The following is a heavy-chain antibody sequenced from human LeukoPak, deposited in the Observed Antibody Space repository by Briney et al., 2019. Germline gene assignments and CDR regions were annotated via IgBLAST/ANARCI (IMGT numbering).Heavy chain of an antibody. CDR2: VWYDGNNK. V-gene: IGHV3-33*01. D-gene: IGHD6-13*01. CDR1: GFTFRSYG. CDR3: ARGSGAAAGAFDY. J-gene: IGHJ4*02. Sequence: AGGSPRLSCAASGFTFRSYGMHWVRQAPGKGLEWVAIVWYDGNNKYYADSVKGRFTVSRDNSKDTVSLQLNSLRAEDTAVYYCARGSGAAAGAFDYWGQGTLVTVPS.